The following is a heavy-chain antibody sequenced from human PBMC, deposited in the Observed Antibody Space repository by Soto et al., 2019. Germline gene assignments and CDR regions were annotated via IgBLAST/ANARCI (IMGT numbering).Heavy chain of an antibody. CDR2: ISGSGGST. CDR3: AKDYWGYSGSYYHY. CDR1: GFTFSSYV. V-gene: IGHV3-23*01. D-gene: IGHD1-26*01. J-gene: IGHJ4*02. Sequence: EVQLLESGGGLVQPGGSLRLSCAASGFTFSSYVMSWVRQAPGKGLEWVSAISGSGGSTYYADSVKGRFTISRDNSKNTLYLQMNSLRAEDTAVYYCAKDYWGYSGSYYHYWGQGTLVTVSS.